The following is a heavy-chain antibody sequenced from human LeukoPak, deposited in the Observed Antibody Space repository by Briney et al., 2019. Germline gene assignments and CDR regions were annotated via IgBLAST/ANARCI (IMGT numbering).Heavy chain of an antibody. D-gene: IGHD6-13*01. CDR2: IYTSGST. J-gene: IGHJ6*03. V-gene: IGHV4-4*07. CDR1: GGSISSYY. Sequence: SETLSLTCTVPGGSISSYYWSWIRQPAGKGLEWIGRIYTSGSTNYNPSLKSRVTISVDKSKNQFSLKLSSVTAADTAVYYCARERGYSSSWTDYYYYMDVWGKGTTVTVSS. CDR3: ARERGYSSSWTDYYYYMDV.